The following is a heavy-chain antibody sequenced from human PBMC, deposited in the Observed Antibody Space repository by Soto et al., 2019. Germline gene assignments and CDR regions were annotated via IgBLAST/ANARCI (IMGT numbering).Heavy chain of an antibody. J-gene: IGHJ4*02. V-gene: IGHV1-46*01. Sequence: ASVKVSCKASGYTFTSYYMHWVRQAPGQGLEWMGIINPSGGSTSYAQKFQGRVTMTRDTSTSTVYMELSSLRSEDTAVYYCARDYDYVWGSYRYTSSLFDYWGQGTLVTVSS. CDR2: INPSGGST. CDR1: GYTFTSYY. CDR3: ARDYDYVWGSYRYTSSLFDY. D-gene: IGHD3-16*02.